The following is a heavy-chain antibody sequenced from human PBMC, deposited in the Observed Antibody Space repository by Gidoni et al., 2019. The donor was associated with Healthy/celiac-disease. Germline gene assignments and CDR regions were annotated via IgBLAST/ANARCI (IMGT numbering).Heavy chain of an antibody. D-gene: IGHD3-3*01. CDR2: INHSGST. CDR3: ARGGYYERGFAFDI. V-gene: IGHV4-34*01. CDR1: GGSFSGYY. J-gene: IGHJ3*02. Sequence: QVQLQQWGAGLLKPSETLSPTCAAHGGSFSGYYWSWIRQPPGKGLEWIGEINHSGSTNYNPSLKSRVTISVDTSKNQFSLKLSSVTAADTAVYYCARGGYYERGFAFDIWGQGTMVTVSS.